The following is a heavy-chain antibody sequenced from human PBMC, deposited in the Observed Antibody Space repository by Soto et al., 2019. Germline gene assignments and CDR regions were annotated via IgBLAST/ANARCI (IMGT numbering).Heavy chain of an antibody. CDR1: GFTFSSYA. CDR3: AKGEIAAYYYFDY. CDR2: ISGSGGST. Sequence: GGSLRLSCAASGFTFSSYAMSWVRQAPGKGLEWVSAISGSGGSTYYADSVKGRFTISRGNSKNTLYLQMNSLRAEDTAVYYCAKGEIAAYYYFDYWGQGTLVTVSS. D-gene: IGHD2-15*01. V-gene: IGHV3-23*01. J-gene: IGHJ4*02.